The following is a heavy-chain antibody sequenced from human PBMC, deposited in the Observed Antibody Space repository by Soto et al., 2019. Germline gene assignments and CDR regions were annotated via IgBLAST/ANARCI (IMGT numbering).Heavy chain of an antibody. CDR3: AREVSSFGSNHFDS. V-gene: IGHV4-59*01. CDR2: IYYSGST. Sequence: SETLSLTCTVSGGSISGYYWSWIRQPPGKGLEWIGYIYYSGSTNYNPSLKSRVTISVDTSKNQFSLKLSSMTAADTAVYYCAREVSSFGSNHFDSWGQGALVTVSS. D-gene: IGHD3-10*01. J-gene: IGHJ4*02. CDR1: GGSISGYY.